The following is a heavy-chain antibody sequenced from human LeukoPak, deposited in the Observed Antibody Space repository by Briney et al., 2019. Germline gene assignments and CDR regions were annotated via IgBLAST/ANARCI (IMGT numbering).Heavy chain of an antibody. CDR1: GVTFSSYA. V-gene: IGHV3-30-3*01. J-gene: IGHJ4*02. Sequence: GGSLRLSCAASGVTFSSYAMHWVRQAPGRGLEWVAVISYDGSNKYYAVSVRGRFTISRDNSKNTLYLQMNTLSAEDTAVYYCARGPRGYSYGATFDYWGQGTRVTVSS. D-gene: IGHD5-18*01. CDR2: ISYDGSNK. CDR3: ARGPRGYSYGATFDY.